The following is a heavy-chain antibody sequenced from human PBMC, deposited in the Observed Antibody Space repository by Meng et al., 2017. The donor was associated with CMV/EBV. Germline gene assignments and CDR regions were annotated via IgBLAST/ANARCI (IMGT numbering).Heavy chain of an antibody. V-gene: IGHV5-51*01. J-gene: IGHJ3*02. CDR3: ARRVRGVVPAAIGGDAFDI. Sequence: GESLKISCKGSGYSFTSYWIGWVRQMPGKGLEWMGIIYPGDSDTRYSPSFQGQVTISADKSISTAYLQWSSLKASDTAMYYCARRVRGVVPAAIGGDAFDIWGQGTMVTVSS. CDR1: GYSFTSYW. D-gene: IGHD2-2*02. CDR2: IYPGDSDT.